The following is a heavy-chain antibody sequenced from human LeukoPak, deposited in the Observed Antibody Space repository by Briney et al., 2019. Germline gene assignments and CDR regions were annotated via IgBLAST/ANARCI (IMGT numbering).Heavy chain of an antibody. V-gene: IGHV3-23*01. Sequence: GGSLRLSCVVSGFTFSSKAMSWVRQAPGKGLEWVSGITNSGDSTYCADSVKGRFTISRDNSKNTLYLQRNSLRAEDTAVYYCAKGINSGYGGVDYWGQGTLVTVSS. CDR3: AKGINSGYGGVDY. J-gene: IGHJ4*02. D-gene: IGHD6-25*01. CDR1: GFTFSSKA. CDR2: ITNSGDST.